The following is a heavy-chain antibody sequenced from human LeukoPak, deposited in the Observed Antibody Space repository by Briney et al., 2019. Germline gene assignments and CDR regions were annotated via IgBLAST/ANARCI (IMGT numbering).Heavy chain of an antibody. V-gene: IGHV3-21*01. CDR1: GFTFNIYN. J-gene: IGHJ4*02. CDR2: ISSSSSSYI. CDR3: ASGPVAGSPPFDY. D-gene: IGHD6-19*01. Sequence: GGSLRLSCAASGFTFNIYNMNWVRQAPGKGLEWVSSISSSSSSYIYYADSVKGRFTISRDNARNSLYLQMDSLRAEDTAVYYCASGPVAGSPPFDYWGQGTLVTVSS.